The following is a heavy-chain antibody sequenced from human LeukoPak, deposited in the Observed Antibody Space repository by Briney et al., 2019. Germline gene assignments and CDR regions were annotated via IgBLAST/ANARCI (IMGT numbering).Heavy chain of an antibody. CDR3: AMNWGTGRTLEY. J-gene: IGHJ4*02. D-gene: IGHD7-27*01. CDR2: INHSGGT. Sequence: PSETLSLTCAVYGGSFSSYYWSWIRQPPGKGLEWIGEINHSGGTNYNPSLKSRVTISVDTSKNQFSLKLSSVTAADTAVYYCAMNWGTGRTLEYWGQGNLVTVSS. CDR1: GGSFSSYY. V-gene: IGHV4-34*01.